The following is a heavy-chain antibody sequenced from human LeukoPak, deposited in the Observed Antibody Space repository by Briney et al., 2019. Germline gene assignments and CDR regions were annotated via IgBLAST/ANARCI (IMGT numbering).Heavy chain of an antibody. CDR1: GFTFSRYW. CDR3: ARDGGTAAAGRSLDY. J-gene: IGHJ4*02. V-gene: IGHV3-7*01. CDR2: IDLDGREK. Sequence: GGSLGLSCAASGFTFSRYWMTWVRQGPGKGLEWVAKIDLDGREKDYVDSVKGRFTISRDNAKNSLYLQMNSLRAEDTAIYYCARDGGTAAAGRSLDYWGQGTPVTVSS. D-gene: IGHD6-13*01.